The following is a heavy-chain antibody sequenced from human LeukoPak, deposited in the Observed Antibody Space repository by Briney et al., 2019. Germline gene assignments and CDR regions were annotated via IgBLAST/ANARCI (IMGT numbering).Heavy chain of an antibody. D-gene: IGHD3-10*01. CDR2: MKPDGGEK. V-gene: IGHV3-7*01. CDR3: ARDGSGYSNT. CDR1: GFTFSNSW. J-gene: IGHJ4*02. Sequence: PGGSLRLSCAASGFTFSNSWMSWLRQAPGKGLEWVANMKPDGGEKHYVGSVEGRFIISRDNAKNSLYLQMNSLRVEDRAVYFCARDGSGYSNTWGQGTLVTVSS.